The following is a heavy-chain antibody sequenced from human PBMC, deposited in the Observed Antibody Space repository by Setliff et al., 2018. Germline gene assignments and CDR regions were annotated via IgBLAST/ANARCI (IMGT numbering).Heavy chain of an antibody. V-gene: IGHV4-61*08. Sequence: NPSETLSLTCTVSGGSISSGGYYWSWIRQSPGKGLEWIGYIYYSGSTNYNPSLKSRVTISVDTSKNQFSLKLTSVTAADTAVYYCARHASSGLQTFDFWGQGALVTVSS. CDR2: IYYSGST. J-gene: IGHJ4*02. D-gene: IGHD6-13*01. CDR1: GGSISSGGYY. CDR3: ARHASSGLQTFDF.